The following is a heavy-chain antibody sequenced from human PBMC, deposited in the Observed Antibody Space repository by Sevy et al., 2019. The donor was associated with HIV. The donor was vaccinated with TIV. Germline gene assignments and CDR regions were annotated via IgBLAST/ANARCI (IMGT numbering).Heavy chain of an antibody. J-gene: IGHJ4*02. CDR1: GGSISSYY. D-gene: IGHD6-13*01. V-gene: IGHV4-4*07. CDR3: ARVGSSGSSWYNGFDY. Sequence: SETLSLTCTVSGGSISSYYWSWIRQPAGKGLKLIGRIYTSGSTNYNPSLKSRVTMSVDTSKNQFSLKLSSVTAADTAVYYCARVGSSGSSWYNGFDYWGQGTLVTVSS. CDR2: IYTSGST.